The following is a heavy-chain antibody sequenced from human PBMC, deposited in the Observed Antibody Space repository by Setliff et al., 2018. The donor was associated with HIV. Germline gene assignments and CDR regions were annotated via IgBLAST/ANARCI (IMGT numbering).Heavy chain of an antibody. D-gene: IGHD4-4*01. CDR1: SGSINSDY. J-gene: IGHJ6*03. CDR2: INHSGST. Sequence: SETLSLTCTVSSGSINSDYWSWIRQPPGKGLEWIGEINHSGSTNHNPSLKSRATISVDTSKNQFSLKVSSVTAADTAVYYCARMYSNYGRYYYYYMDVWGKGTTVTVSS. V-gene: IGHV4-34*04. CDR3: ARMYSNYGRYYYYYMDV.